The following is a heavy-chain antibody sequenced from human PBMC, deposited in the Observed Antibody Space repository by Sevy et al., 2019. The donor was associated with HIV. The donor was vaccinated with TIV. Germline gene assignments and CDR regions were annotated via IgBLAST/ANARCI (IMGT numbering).Heavy chain of an antibody. CDR2: INHSGST. J-gene: IGHJ5*02. D-gene: IGHD2-2*01. V-gene: IGHV4-34*01. Sequence: SETLSLTCAVYGGSFSGYYWNWIRHPPGKALEWIGEINHSGSTNYNPALKSRVTISVDTSKNQFSLKLNSVTAADTAVYYCARAPPVVVAPGAPSWFDPWGQGTLVTVSS. CDR1: GGSFSGYY. CDR3: ARAPPVVVAPGAPSWFDP.